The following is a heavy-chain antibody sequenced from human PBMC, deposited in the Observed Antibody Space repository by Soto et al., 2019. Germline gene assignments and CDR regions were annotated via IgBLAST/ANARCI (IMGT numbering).Heavy chain of an antibody. CDR2: IYSGGST. V-gene: IGHV3-66*01. CDR1: GFTVSSHY. D-gene: IGHD2-15*01. CDR3: ERRPKYCSGGSCYIDY. Sequence: EVQLVESGGGLVQPGGSLRLSCAASGFTVSSHYMSWVPEAPGKGLEWVSVIYSGGSTYYADSVKGRFTISRDNSKNTLYLQMNSLRAEETAVYYCERRPKYCSGGSCYIDYWGQGTLVTVSS. J-gene: IGHJ4*02.